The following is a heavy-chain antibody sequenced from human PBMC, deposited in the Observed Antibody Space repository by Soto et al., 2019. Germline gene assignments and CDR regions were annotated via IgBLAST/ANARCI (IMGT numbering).Heavy chain of an antibody. CDR3: AREGRGKKAGYNGLVSLGY. J-gene: IGHJ4*02. Sequence: QVQLVQSGAEVKTPGSSLKVSCTVSGSRFSNYVISWVRQAPGHGREWLGLIIPIFNSTQYAQKFQGRVTLTADKPTNTASLELSSLRSDDTAVYYCAREGRGKKAGYNGLVSLGYWGQGTLVTVSS. CDR1: GSRFSNYV. D-gene: IGHD2-2*02. CDR2: IIPIFNST. V-gene: IGHV1-69*06.